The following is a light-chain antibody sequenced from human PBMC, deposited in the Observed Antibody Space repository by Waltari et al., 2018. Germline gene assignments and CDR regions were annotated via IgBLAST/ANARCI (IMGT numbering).Light chain of an antibody. V-gene: IGLV7-43*01. CDR3: LLYYSGGARV. Sequence: QTVVTQEPSLTVSPGGTVTLTCASSTGAVTSNYYPNWIQQRPGQAPRALIYNTNNKYSWPPARFSGSLLGGKAALTLSRAQPEDEADYYCLLYYSGGARVFGGGTKLTVL. CDR2: NTN. CDR1: TGAVTSNYY. J-gene: IGLJ2*01.